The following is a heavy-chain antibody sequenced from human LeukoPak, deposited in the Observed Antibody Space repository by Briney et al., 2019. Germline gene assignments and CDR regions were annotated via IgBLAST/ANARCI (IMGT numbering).Heavy chain of an antibody. CDR1: GGSFSGYY. CDR2: INHSGST. D-gene: IGHD2-2*01. CDR3: ARGGVYQLPGR. Sequence: PSETLSLICAVYGGSFSGYYWSWIRQPPGKGLEWIGEINHSGSTNYNPSLKSRVTISVDTSKNQFSLKLSSVTAADTAVYYCARGGVYQLPGRWGQGTLVTVSS. J-gene: IGHJ4*02. V-gene: IGHV4-34*01.